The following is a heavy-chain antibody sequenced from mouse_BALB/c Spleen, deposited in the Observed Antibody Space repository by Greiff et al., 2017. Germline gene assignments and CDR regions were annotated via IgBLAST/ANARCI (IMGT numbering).Heavy chain of an antibody. CDR3: ARRRELLRYFDV. V-gene: IGHV3-8*02. CDR1: GDSITSGY. CDR2: ISYSGST. D-gene: IGHD1-1*01. Sequence: EVKLVESGPSLVKPSQTLSLTCSVTGDSITSGYWNWIRKFPGNKLEYMGYISYSGSTYYNPSLKSRISITRDTSKNQYYLQLNSVTTEDTATYYCARRRELLRYFDVWGAGTTVTVSS. J-gene: IGHJ1*01.